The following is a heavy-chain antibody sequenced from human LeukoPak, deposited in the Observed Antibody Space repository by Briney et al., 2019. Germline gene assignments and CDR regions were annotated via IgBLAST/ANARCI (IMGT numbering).Heavy chain of an antibody. D-gene: IGHD3-22*01. CDR3: AKALYDSGAYSFDY. J-gene: IGHJ4*02. Sequence: PGGSLRLSCAASGFTFSIYAMTWVRQAPGGGLEWVSAISGTDGTTYYADSVKGPFTISRDNSKNTLYLPMNSLRAEDTALYYCAKALYDSGAYSFDYWGQGTLVTVSS. CDR2: ISGTDGTT. CDR1: GFTFSIYA. V-gene: IGHV3-23*01.